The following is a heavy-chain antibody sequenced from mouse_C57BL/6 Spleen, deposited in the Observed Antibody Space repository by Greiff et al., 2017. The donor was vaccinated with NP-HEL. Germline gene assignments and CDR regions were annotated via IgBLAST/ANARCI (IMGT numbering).Heavy chain of an antibody. J-gene: IGHJ3*01. Sequence: VQLQQSGPELVKPGASVKISCKASGYSFTGYYMHWVKQSPEKSLEWIGEINPSTGGTTYNQKFKAKATLTVDKSSSTAYMQLKSLTSEDSAVYYCSRDYYSNPFAYWGQGTLVTVSA. D-gene: IGHD2-5*01. CDR1: GYSFTGYY. CDR2: INPSTGGT. V-gene: IGHV1-42*01. CDR3: SRDYYSNPFAY.